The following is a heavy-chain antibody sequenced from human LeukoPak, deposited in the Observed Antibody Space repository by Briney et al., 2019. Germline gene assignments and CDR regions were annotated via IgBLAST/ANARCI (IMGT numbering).Heavy chain of an antibody. V-gene: IGHV4-61*02. CDR1: GSSISSGSYY. Sequence: ASQTLSLTCTVSGSSISSGSYYWSWIRQPAGKGLEWIGRIYTSGSTNYNPSLKSRVTISVDTSKNQFSLKLSSVTAADTAVYYCARHLKGSNYDFWSGHNYYYYYMDVWGKGTTVTVSS. CDR3: ARHLKGSNYDFWSGHNYYYYYMDV. D-gene: IGHD3-3*01. J-gene: IGHJ6*03. CDR2: IYTSGST.